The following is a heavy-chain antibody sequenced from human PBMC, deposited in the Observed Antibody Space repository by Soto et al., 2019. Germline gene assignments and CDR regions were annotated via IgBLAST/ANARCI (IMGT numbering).Heavy chain of an antibody. Sequence: PGGSLRLSCTASGFTFGDYAMSWFRQAPGKGLEWVGFIRSKAYGGTTEYAASVKGRFTISRDDSKSIAYLQMNSLKTEDTAVYYCTTEGAYAGGYYYGMDVWGQGTTVTVSS. J-gene: IGHJ6*02. D-gene: IGHD2-2*01. CDR1: GFTFGDYA. V-gene: IGHV3-49*03. CDR3: TTEGAYAGGYYYGMDV. CDR2: IRSKAYGGTT.